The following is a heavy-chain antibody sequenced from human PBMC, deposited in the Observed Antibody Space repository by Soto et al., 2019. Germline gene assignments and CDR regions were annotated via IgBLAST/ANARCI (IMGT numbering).Heavy chain of an antibody. CDR3: ARDSRVGYCSGGSCYLYYYFDY. Sequence: GGSLRLSCAASGFTFSSYWMSWVRQAPGKGLEWVANIKQDGSEKYYVDSVKGRFTISRDNAKNSLYLQMNSLRAEDTAVYYCARDSRVGYCSGGSCYLYYYFDYWGQGTLVTVSS. CDR1: GFTFSSYW. J-gene: IGHJ4*02. V-gene: IGHV3-7*05. D-gene: IGHD2-15*01. CDR2: IKQDGSEK.